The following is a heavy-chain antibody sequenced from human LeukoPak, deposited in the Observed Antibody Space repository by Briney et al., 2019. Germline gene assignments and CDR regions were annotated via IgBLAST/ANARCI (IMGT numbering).Heavy chain of an antibody. D-gene: IGHD3-22*01. CDR1: GDSISSYY. J-gene: IGHJ4*02. CDR2: IYYSGST. Sequence: SETLSLTCTVSGDSISSYYWSWIRQPPGKELEWIGYIYYSGSTNYNPSLKSRVTISIDTSKNQFSLNLNSVTAADTAVYYCARERYYYDSNGYPTYFDYWGQGTLVTVSS. V-gene: IGHV4-59*01. CDR3: ARERYYYDSNGYPTYFDY.